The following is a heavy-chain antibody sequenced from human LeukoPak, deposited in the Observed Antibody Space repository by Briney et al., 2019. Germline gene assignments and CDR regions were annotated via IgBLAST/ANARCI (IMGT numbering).Heavy chain of an antibody. D-gene: IGHD4-11*01. CDR2: IWNDGSNK. Sequence: PGRSLRLSRAASGFTFSHYGMHWVRQAPGRGLEWVAVIWNDGSNKYYADSVKGRFTISRDNSQNTVDLHTNSLRAEDTAVYYCAKDAQRGFDYSNSLEYWGQGTLVTVSS. J-gene: IGHJ4*02. V-gene: IGHV3-33*06. CDR1: GFTFSHYG. CDR3: AKDAQRGFDYSNSLEY.